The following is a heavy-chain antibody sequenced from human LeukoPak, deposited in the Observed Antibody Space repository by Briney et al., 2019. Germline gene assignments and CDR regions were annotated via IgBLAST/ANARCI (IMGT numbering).Heavy chain of an antibody. CDR3: ARDLGSGYFDY. CDR2: ISSSSSYI. Sequence: GGSLRLSCAASGFTFSSYSMNWVRQTPGKGLEWVSSISSSSSYIYYADSVKGRFTISRDNAKNSLYLQMNSLRAEDTAVYYCARDLGSGYFDYWGQGTLVTVSS. V-gene: IGHV3-21*01. D-gene: IGHD3-3*01. CDR1: GFTFSSYS. J-gene: IGHJ4*02.